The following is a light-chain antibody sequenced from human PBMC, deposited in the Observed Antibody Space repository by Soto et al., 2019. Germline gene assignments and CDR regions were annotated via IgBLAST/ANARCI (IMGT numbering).Light chain of an antibody. CDR2: GAT. V-gene: IGKV3-20*01. Sequence: EIVLTQSPGTLSLSPGERVTLSCRASQMVPASYLAWYQQKPGQAPRLLIYGATNRATGIPDRFSGRGTGTDFTLTISRLEAEDFAVYYGHQYAMSPQTFGGGAKVEI. CDR3: HQYAMSPQT. CDR1: QMVPASY. J-gene: IGKJ4*01.